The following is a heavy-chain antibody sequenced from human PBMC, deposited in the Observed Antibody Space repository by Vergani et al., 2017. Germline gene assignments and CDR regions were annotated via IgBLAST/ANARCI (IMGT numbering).Heavy chain of an antibody. CDR1: GGSINSHNYY. V-gene: IGHV4-61*02. CDR2: IHTSGST. CDR3: ARGSCLGGSCYKPLFDY. D-gene: IGHD2-15*01. J-gene: IGHJ4*02. Sequence: QVQLQESGPGLVKPSQTLSLTCTVSGGSINSHNYYWSWIRQPPGKGLYWIVRIHTSGSTNYNPSLKSPVTMSEDTSKKQFSLNLTSVTAAEMAVYLCARGSCLGGSCYKPLFDYWGQGILVTVSS.